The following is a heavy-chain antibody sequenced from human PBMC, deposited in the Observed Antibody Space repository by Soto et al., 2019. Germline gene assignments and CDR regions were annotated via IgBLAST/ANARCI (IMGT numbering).Heavy chain of an antibody. CDR2: ISGSGGST. CDR3: AKAPTNYGSGSYYYY. Sequence: EVQLLESGGGLVQPGGSLRLSCAASGFTFSSYAMSWVRQAPGKGLEWVSAISGSGGSTYYADSVKGRYTSSSDNSKNTPYLQMNSLRAEDTAVYYCAKAPTNYGSGSYYYYWGQGTLVTVSS. J-gene: IGHJ4*02. D-gene: IGHD3-10*01. V-gene: IGHV3-23*01. CDR1: GFTFSSYA.